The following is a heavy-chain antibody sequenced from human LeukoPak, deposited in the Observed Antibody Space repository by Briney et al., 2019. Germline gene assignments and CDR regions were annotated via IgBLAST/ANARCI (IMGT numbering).Heavy chain of an antibody. Sequence: SETLSLTCTVPGGSISSYNWSWIRQPPGKGLEWIGHIYYSGSTNYNPSLKSRVTISVDTSKNQFSLKLSSVTAADTAVYYCASRYCSGGSCFFDYWGQGTLVTVSS. J-gene: IGHJ4*02. D-gene: IGHD2-15*01. CDR3: ASRYCSGGSCFFDY. CDR1: GGSISSYN. CDR2: IYYSGST. V-gene: IGHV4-59*01.